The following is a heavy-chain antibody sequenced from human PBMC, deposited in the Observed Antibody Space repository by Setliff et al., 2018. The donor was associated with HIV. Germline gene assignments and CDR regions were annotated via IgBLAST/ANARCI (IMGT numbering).Heavy chain of an antibody. CDR1: GASISNSPYY. V-gene: IGHV4-39*01. CDR3: ATLNFPLNWFDP. CDR2: ISYSGST. Sequence: LSLTCSVSGASISNSPYYWAWIRQPPGKGLEWIATISYSGSTHYNLALMSRVTISMDTSRNQFSVKLSSVTAADTAIYYCATLNFPLNWFDPWGQGTPVTVPQ. J-gene: IGHJ5*02.